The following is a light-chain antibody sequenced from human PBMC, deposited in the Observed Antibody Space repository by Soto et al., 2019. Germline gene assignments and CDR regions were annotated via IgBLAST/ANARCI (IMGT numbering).Light chain of an antibody. J-gene: IGKJ5*01. Sequence: EIVMTQSPATLPVSPGESATLSCSASQSVNSNYLAWYQQHPGQPPRLLIYGISTRATGIPARFSGSGSGTEFSLTISSLQSEDFAVYYCQQYSKWPITFGQGTRLEIK. CDR1: QSVNSN. V-gene: IGKV3-15*01. CDR3: QQYSKWPIT. CDR2: GIS.